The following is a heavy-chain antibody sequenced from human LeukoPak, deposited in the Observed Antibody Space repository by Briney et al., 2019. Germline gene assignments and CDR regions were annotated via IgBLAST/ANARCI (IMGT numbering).Heavy chain of an antibody. CDR2: IYYSGST. CDR1: GGSISSYY. Sequence: SETLSLTCTVSGGSISSYYWSWIRQPPGKGLEWIGYIYYSGSTNYNPSLKSRVTISVDTSKNQSSLKLSSVTAADTAVYYCARGGLRYDFWSGLGYGMDVWGQGTTVTVSS. CDR3: ARGGLRYDFWSGLGYGMDV. V-gene: IGHV4-59*01. D-gene: IGHD3-3*01. J-gene: IGHJ6*02.